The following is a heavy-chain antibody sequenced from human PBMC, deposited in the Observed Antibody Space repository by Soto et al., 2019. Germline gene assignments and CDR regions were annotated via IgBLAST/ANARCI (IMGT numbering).Heavy chain of an antibody. CDR2: IYYSGTT. CDR1: GDPITSNSYF. V-gene: IGHV4-39*01. CDR3: ARHFSVDYFAD. J-gene: IGHJ4*02. Sequence: SETLSLTCTVSGDPITSNSYFWAWIRQPPGKGLEWIGSIYYSGTTYINPSLKSRVTISVDRSKNQFSLKLSSVTAADTAVYYCARHFSVDYFADGGQGALVTVS.